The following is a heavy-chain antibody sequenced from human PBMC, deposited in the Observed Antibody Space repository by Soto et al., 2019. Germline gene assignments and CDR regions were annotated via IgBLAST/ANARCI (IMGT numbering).Heavy chain of an antibody. CDR1: GGSISSGGYY. V-gene: IGHV4-31*03. D-gene: IGHD3-3*01. Sequence: SETLSLTCTVSGGSISSGGYYWSWIRQHPGKGLEWIGYIYYSGSTYYNPSLKSRVTISVDTSKNQFSLKLSSVTAADTAVYYCAGYEGVSRFLGGMDVWGQGTTVTVSS. CDR2: IYYSGST. CDR3: AGYEGVSRFLGGMDV. J-gene: IGHJ6*02.